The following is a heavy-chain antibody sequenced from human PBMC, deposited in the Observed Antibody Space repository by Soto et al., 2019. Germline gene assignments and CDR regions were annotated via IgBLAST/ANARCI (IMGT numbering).Heavy chain of an antibody. D-gene: IGHD1-26*01. V-gene: IGHV3-30-3*01. CDR1: GFSFSISP. J-gene: IGHJ5*02. CDR2: ISYDGTNK. Sequence: GGSLRLSCAASGFSFSISPMHWVRQAPGKGPEWVALISYDGTNKFYADSVKGRFTISRDNSKSTLYLQVDSLRPEDAAVYYCARDPNRLGGFWFDPWGQGTLVTVSS. CDR3: ARDPNRLGGFWFDP.